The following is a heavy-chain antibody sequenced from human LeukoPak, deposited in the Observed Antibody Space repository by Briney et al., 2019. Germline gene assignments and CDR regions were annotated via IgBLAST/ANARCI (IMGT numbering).Heavy chain of an antibody. Sequence: GGSLRLSCAASGFTFTSYALSWVRQAPGKGLEWVLGISGSGDRAYYSDSVKGRFTISRDNSKNTVYLQMNSLRGEDTAVYYCARDTTIFGVNDYFDYWGQGTLVTVSS. D-gene: IGHD3-3*01. CDR1: GFTFTSYA. V-gene: IGHV3-23*01. CDR3: ARDTTIFGVNDYFDY. J-gene: IGHJ4*02. CDR2: ISGSGDRA.